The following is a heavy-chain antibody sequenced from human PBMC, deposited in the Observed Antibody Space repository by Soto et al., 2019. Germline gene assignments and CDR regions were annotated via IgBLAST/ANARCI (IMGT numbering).Heavy chain of an antibody. J-gene: IGHJ3*02. CDR2: INAGNGNT. D-gene: IGHD3-16*02. Sequence: GASVKVSCKASGDTFTSYAMHWVRQAPGQRLEWMGWINAGNGNTKYSQKFQGRVTITRDTSASTAYMELSSLRSEDTAVYYCARAYYDYIWGSYLGAFDIWGQGTMVTVSS. CDR3: ARAYYDYIWGSYLGAFDI. V-gene: IGHV1-3*01. CDR1: GDTFTSYA.